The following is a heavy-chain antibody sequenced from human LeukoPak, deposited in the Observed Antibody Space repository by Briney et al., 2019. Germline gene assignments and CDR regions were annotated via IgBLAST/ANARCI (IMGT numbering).Heavy chain of an antibody. CDR1: GFTFSHSE. D-gene: IGHD3-22*01. CDR3: ARTYYYDSSGYQIDGAFVI. J-gene: IGHJ3*02. Sequence: GGSLRLSCAASGFTFSHSEMNWVRQAPGKGLEWLSYISSSDTTIYYADSVKGRFTISRDNVKNSVYLQMNSLRAEDTAFYYCARTYYYDSSGYQIDGAFVIWGQGTMVTVSS. CDR2: ISSSDTTI. V-gene: IGHV3-48*03.